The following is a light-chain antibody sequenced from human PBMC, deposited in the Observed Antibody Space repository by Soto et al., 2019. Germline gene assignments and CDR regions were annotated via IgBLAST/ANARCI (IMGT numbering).Light chain of an antibody. CDR2: GAS. CDR1: QSVGTN. V-gene: IGKV3-15*01. Sequence: EIVMTQSPATLSVSPGEGATLSCRAGQSVGTNLAWYQQQPGQAPRLLIYGASTRATGVPTRFSGSGSGTDFTLTIRRLEPEDFAVYYCQQYGRSPWTCGQGTKVDIK. CDR3: QQYGRSPWT. J-gene: IGKJ1*01.